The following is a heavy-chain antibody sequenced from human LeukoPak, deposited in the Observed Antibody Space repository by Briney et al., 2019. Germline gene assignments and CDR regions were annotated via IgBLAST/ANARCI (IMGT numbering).Heavy chain of an antibody. D-gene: IGHD1-26*01. J-gene: IGHJ6*02. CDR2: ISNDGSNK. V-gene: IGHV3-30*18. Sequence: GGSLRLSCAASGFTFSSYGMHWVRQAPGKGLEWVAVISNDGSNKYYADSVKGRFTISRDNSKSTLYLQMNSLRAEDTAVYYCAKVSRYSGSYYYYYYGMDVWGQGTTVTVSS. CDR3: AKVSRYSGSYYYYYYGMDV. CDR1: GFTFSSYG.